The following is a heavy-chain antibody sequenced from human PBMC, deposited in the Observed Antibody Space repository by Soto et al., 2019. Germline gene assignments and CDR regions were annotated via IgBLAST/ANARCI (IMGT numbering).Heavy chain of an antibody. CDR3: ARDDGLAYCGGDCYS. CDR2: IIPNLGIA. D-gene: IGHD2-21*02. V-gene: IGHV1-69*02. CDR1: GGNFSSYT. J-gene: IGHJ4*02. Sequence: QVQLVQSGAEVKKPGSSVKVSCKASGGNFSSYTISWVRQAPGQGLEWMGRIIPNLGIANYAQKFQGRVTITADKSTSTAYMELSSLRSEDTAVYYCARDDGLAYCGGDCYSWGQGTLVTVSS.